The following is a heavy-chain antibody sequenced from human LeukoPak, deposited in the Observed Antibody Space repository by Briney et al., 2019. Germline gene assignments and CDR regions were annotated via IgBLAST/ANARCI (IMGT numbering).Heavy chain of an antibody. J-gene: IGHJ6*03. D-gene: IGHD6-13*01. V-gene: IGHV4-59*08. CDR1: GGSISSYY. CDR2: IYYSGST. Sequence: SETLSLTCTVSGGSISSYYWSWIRQPPGKGLEWIGYIYYSGSTNYNPSLKSRVTISVDTSKNQFSLKLSSVTAADTAVYYCARNPLPKQQLVPLYYYYMDVWGKGTTVTVSS. CDR3: ARNPLPKQQLVPLYYYYMDV.